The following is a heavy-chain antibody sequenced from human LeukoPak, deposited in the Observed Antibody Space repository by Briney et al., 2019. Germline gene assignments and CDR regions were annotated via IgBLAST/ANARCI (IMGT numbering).Heavy chain of an antibody. CDR3: ARGAHYYDSSGYQIRFDY. D-gene: IGHD3-22*01. CDR1: GYTFTGYY. V-gene: IGHV1-2*02. Sequence: ASVKVSCKASGYTFTGYYMHWVRQAPGQGLEWMGWINPNSGGTNYAQKFQGRVTMTRDTSISTAYMELSRLRSDDTAVYYCARGAHYYDSSGYQIRFDYGGQGTLVTVSS. J-gene: IGHJ4*02. CDR2: INPNSGGT.